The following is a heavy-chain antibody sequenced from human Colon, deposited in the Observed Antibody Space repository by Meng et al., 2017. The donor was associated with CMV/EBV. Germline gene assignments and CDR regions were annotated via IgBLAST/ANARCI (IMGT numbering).Heavy chain of an antibody. CDR2: ISSSSTYL. CDR3: ASLQGPRTVFYDYNMDV. CDR1: GFTFSTYY. V-gene: IGHV3-21*01. Sequence: GESLKISCPASGFTFSTYYMNWVRQAPGKGLEWVSCISSSSTYLKYADSVKGRFTISRDNAKNSLYLQMHSLRAEDTAVYYCASLQGPRTVFYDYNMDVWGQGTTVTVSS. J-gene: IGHJ6*02. D-gene: IGHD1-1*01.